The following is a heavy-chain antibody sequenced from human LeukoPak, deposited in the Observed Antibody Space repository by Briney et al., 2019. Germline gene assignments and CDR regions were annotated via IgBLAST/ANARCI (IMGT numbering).Heavy chain of an antibody. CDR2: ISAYNGNT. V-gene: IGHV1-18*01. D-gene: IGHD3-22*01. CDR1: GYTFTSYG. CDR3: ARVPHNYYDSSGYYLYHAFDI. Sequence: GASVTVSCTSSGYTFTSYGITWVRLAPGQGLEWVGWISAYNGNTNYAQKLQGRVTMTTDTSTSTAYMELRSLRSDDTAVYYCARVPHNYYDSSGYYLYHAFDIWGQGTMVTVSS. J-gene: IGHJ3*02.